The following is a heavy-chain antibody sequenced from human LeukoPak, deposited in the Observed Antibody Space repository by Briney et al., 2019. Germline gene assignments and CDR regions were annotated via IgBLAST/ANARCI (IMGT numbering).Heavy chain of an antibody. Sequence: PGGSLRLSCAASGFTFINAWMSWVRQAPGKGLEWVGHIRGKTDGGTTDYAAPVKGRFTISKDDSENTLYLQMNSLIPDDTAMYYCAKGRQQWWTFDALDIWGQGTMVTVSS. D-gene: IGHD5-18*01. CDR1: GFTFINAW. J-gene: IGHJ3*02. CDR3: AKGRQQWWTFDALDI. V-gene: IGHV3-15*01. CDR2: IRGKTDGGTT.